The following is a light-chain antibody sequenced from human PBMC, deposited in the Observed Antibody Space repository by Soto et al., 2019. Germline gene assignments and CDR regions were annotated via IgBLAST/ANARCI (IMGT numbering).Light chain of an antibody. J-gene: IGKJ2*03. Sequence: DIQMTQSPSSVSASIGDTVTITCRASQDINVYLNWYQQKPGEVPKLLIYSASTLHSGVPSRFTASGSETDFTLTIRSLQPEDFATYYCQHGYVAPHSFGQGTKVDI. CDR2: SAS. CDR3: QHGYVAPHS. V-gene: IGKV1-39*01. CDR1: QDINVY.